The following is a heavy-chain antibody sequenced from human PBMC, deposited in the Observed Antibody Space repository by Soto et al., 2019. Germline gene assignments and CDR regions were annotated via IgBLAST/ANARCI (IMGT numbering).Heavy chain of an antibody. J-gene: IGHJ4*02. D-gene: IGHD2-2*01. CDR1: GGSISSGGYS. CDR2: MYHSGST. Sequence: PSGTLSLTCAVSGGSISSGGYSWSWIRQPPGKGLEWIGYMYHSGSTYYNPSLKSRVTISIDRSKNQFSLKLSSVTAADTAVYYCDRVPDYWGQGILATVS. V-gene: IGHV4-30-2*01. CDR3: DRVPDY.